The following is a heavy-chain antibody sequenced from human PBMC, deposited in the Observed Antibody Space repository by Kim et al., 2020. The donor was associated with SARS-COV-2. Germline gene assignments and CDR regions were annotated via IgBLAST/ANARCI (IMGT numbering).Heavy chain of an antibody. J-gene: IGHJ6*02. CDR3: ARGHAYYDYVWGSYTTTYYHYGMDV. CDR2: INHSGST. V-gene: IGHV4-34*01. D-gene: IGHD3-16*01. Sequence: SQTLSLTCAVYGGSFSGYYWSWIRQPPGKGLEWIGEINHSGSTNYNPSLKSRVTISVDTSKNQFSLKLRSVTAADTAVYYCARGHAYYDYVWGSYTTTYYHYGMDVWGQGTTVTVSS. CDR1: GGSFSGYY.